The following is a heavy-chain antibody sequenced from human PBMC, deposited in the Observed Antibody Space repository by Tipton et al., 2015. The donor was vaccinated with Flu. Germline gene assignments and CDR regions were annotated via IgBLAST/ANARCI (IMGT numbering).Heavy chain of an antibody. CDR2: ITWNSGNI. D-gene: IGHD3-22*01. Sequence: SLRLSCAASGFTFDDYAMHWVRQAPGKGLEWVSGITWNSGNIGYVDSVKGRFTISRDNAKNSLYLQMNSLRVEDTALYYCAKDRRSTMIVPGDAWGQGTLVTVSS. CDR3: AKDRRSTMIVPGDA. CDR1: GFTFDDYA. J-gene: IGHJ4*02. V-gene: IGHV3-9*01.